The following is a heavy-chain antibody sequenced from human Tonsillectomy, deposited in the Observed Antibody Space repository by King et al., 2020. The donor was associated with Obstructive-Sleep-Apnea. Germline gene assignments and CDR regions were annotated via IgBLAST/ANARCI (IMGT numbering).Heavy chain of an antibody. D-gene: IGHD2-21*01. V-gene: IGHV4-39*07. CDR2: IYYSGRT. CDR1: GDSISTSYY. CDR3: ARGPSLGEEDDY. Sequence: QLQESGPGLVKPSETLSLTCTVSGDSISTSYYWTWIRQPPGKGLEWIGSIYYSGRTYYNPSLKSRVTISVDTSKNPFSLKLSSVTAADTAVYYCARGPSLGEEDDYWGQGTLVTVSS. J-gene: IGHJ4*02.